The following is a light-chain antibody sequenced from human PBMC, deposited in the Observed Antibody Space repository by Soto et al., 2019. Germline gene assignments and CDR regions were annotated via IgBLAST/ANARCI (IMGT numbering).Light chain of an antibody. J-gene: IGKJ2*01. CDR1: QGIRSD. Sequence: DIQMTQSPSSLPAAVEDRVTITCRASQGIRSDLGWYQQKPGKAPKRLIYAASILQSGVPSRFSGSGSGTEFTLTITSLQPEDFATYYCLQYYDYPYTFGQGTKLEIK. V-gene: IGKV1-17*01. CDR3: LQYYDYPYT. CDR2: AAS.